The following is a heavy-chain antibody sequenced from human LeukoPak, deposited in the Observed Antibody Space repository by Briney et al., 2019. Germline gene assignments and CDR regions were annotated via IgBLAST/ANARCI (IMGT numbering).Heavy chain of an antibody. CDR3: ARVNYDILTNPNWFDP. V-gene: IGHV1-8*02. Sequence: GSSVKVSCKASGGTFSSYAISWVRQATGQGLEWMGWMNPNSGNTGYAQKFQGRVTITRDTSISTAYMELSNLRSEDTAVYYCARVNYDILTNPNWFDPWGQGTLVTVSS. J-gene: IGHJ5*02. CDR2: MNPNSGNT. CDR1: GGTFSSYA. D-gene: IGHD3-9*01.